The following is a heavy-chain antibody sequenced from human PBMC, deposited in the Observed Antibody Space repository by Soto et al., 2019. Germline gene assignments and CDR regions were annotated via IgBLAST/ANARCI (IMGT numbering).Heavy chain of an antibody. CDR2: ISASGGSI. CDR1: GFTFSTYA. CDR3: AKFPSLFCSGTSCRVFDY. J-gene: IGHJ4*02. V-gene: IGHV3-23*01. D-gene: IGHD2-2*01. Sequence: PGGSLRLSCAASGFTFSTYAMTWVRQAPGKGLEWVSAISASGGSIYYADSVKGRFTISRDNSKNTLYLQMNSLRAEDTAIYYCAKFPSLFCSGTSCRVFDYWGQGTQVTVSS.